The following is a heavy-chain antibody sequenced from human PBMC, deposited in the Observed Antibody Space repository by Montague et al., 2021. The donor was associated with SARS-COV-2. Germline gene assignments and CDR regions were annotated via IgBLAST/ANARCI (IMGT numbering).Heavy chain of an antibody. CDR1: GGSISSSSYF. V-gene: IGHV4-39*01. CDR3: ARHLNYRDYGGEAY. Sequence: SQTLSLTCSVSGGSISSSSYFWGWIRQPPGKGLEWIGSIYYSGGTYSNSSLKSRVTISVDTSKNQFSLKLSSVTAADTAVYYCARHLNYRDYGGEAYWGPGNTVTVSS. D-gene: IGHD4-17*01. CDR2: IYYSGGT. J-gene: IGHJ4*02.